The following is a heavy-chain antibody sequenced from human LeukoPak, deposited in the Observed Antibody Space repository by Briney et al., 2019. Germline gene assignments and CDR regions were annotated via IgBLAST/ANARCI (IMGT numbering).Heavy chain of an antibody. Sequence: PGGSLRLSCAASGFTFSSYSMNWVRQAPGKGLQWVSSISSSSSYIYYADSVKGRFTISRDNAKNSLYLQMNSLRAEDTAVYYCARDPGDYYYYMDVWGKGTTVTVSS. J-gene: IGHJ6*03. CDR3: ARDPGDYYYYMDV. V-gene: IGHV3-21*01. D-gene: IGHD7-27*01. CDR2: ISSSSSYI. CDR1: GFTFSSYS.